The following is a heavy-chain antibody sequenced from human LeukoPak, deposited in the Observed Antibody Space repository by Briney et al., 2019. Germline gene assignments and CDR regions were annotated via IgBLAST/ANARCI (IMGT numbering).Heavy chain of an antibody. CDR3: ARAHAQLRYFDEVDYYFDY. D-gene: IGHD3-9*01. V-gene: IGHV1-46*01. CDR2: INPSGGST. CDR1: GYNFTGYY. Sequence: ASVKVSCKASGYNFTGYYMHWVRQAPGQGLEWMGIINPSGGSTSYAQKFQGRVTMTRDMSTSTVYMELSSLRSEDTAVYYCARAHAQLRYFDEVDYYFDYWGQGTLVTVSS. J-gene: IGHJ4*02.